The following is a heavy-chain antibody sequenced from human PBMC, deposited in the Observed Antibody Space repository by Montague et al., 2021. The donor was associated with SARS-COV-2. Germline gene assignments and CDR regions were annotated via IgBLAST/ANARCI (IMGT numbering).Heavy chain of an antibody. J-gene: IGHJ4*02. D-gene: IGHD6-13*01. CDR1: GGSISSYY. Sequence: SETLSLTCTVSGGSISSYYWSWIRQPPGKGLEWIGYIYYSGSTNYNPSLKSRVIISVDTSKNQFSLKLSSVTAADTAVYYCARVVAAAGTPVFDYWGQGTLVTVSS. CDR2: IYYSGST. CDR3: ARVVAAAGTPVFDY. V-gene: IGHV4-59*01.